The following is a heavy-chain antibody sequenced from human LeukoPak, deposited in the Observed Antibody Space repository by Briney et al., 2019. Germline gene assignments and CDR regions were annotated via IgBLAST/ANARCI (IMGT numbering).Heavy chain of an antibody. V-gene: IGHV4-34*01. CDR2: INHSGST. Sequence: SETLSLTCAVYGGSFSGYYWSWIHQPPGKGLEWIGEINHSGSTYYNPSLKSRVTISVDTSKNQFSLKLSSVTAADTAVYYCARHRADIVVVPAADYGMDVWGQGTTVTVSS. CDR1: GGSFSGYY. J-gene: IGHJ6*02. CDR3: ARHRADIVVVPAADYGMDV. D-gene: IGHD2-2*01.